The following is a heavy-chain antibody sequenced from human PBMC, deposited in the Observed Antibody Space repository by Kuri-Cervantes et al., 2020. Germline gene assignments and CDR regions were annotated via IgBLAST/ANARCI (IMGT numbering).Heavy chain of an antibody. Sequence: SGPTRVKPTQTLTLTCTFSGFSLSTSGVGVGCILQPPGKALEWLALIYWNDDKRSSPSLKSRLTITKDTSKNQVVLTMTNMDPVDTATYYCARSYSGSYFDYLGQGTLVTVSS. J-gene: IGHJ4*02. CDR3: ARSYSGSYFDY. V-gene: IGHV2-5*01. D-gene: IGHD1-26*01. CDR2: IYWNDDK. CDR1: GFSLSTSGVG.